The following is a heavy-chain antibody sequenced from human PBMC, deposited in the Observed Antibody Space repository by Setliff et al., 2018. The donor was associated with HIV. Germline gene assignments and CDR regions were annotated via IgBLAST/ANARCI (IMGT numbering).Heavy chain of an antibody. CDR3: ARVGCSSTTRPWAWYFDL. D-gene: IGHD2-2*01. CDR1: GYTFTNYI. J-gene: IGHJ2*01. V-gene: IGHV7-4-1*02. Sequence: ASVKVSCKASGYTFTNYIMNWVRQAPGQGLEWMGWINTNTGNPTYAQGFTGRFVFSLDTSVSTAYLQISSLKAEDTAVYYCARVGCSSTTRPWAWYFDLWGRGTLVTVSS. CDR2: INTNTGNP.